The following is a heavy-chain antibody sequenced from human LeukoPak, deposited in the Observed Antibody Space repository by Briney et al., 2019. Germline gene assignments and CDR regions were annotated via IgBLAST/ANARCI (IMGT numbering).Heavy chain of an antibody. CDR1: GFTFSNYD. CDR2: IGTAGDI. CDR3: AELGITMIGGV. Sequence: GGSLRLSCAASGFTFSNYDMHWVRQATGKGLEWVSGIGTAGDIYYPGSVKGRFTISRDNAKNSLYLQMNSLRAEDTAVYYCAELGITMIGGVWGKGTTVTISS. J-gene: IGHJ6*04. V-gene: IGHV3-13*01. D-gene: IGHD3-10*02.